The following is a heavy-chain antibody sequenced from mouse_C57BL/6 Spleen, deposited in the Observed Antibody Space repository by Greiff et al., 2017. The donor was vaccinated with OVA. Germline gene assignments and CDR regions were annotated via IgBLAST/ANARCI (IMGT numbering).Heavy chain of an antibody. CDR1: GYTFTGYW. CDR3: ARRAMEDGYLGYAMDY. D-gene: IGHD2-3*01. J-gene: IGHJ4*01. Sequence: VQLQQSGAELMKPGASVKLSCKATGYTFTGYWIEWVKQRPGHGLEWIGEILPGSGSTNYNEKFKGKATFTADTSSNTAYMQLSSLTTEDSAIYYYARRAMEDGYLGYAMDYWGQGTSVTVSS. V-gene: IGHV1-9*01. CDR2: ILPGSGST.